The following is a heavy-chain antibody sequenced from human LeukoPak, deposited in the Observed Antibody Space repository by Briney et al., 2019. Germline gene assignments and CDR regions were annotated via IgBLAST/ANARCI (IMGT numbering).Heavy chain of an antibody. D-gene: IGHD3-16*02. J-gene: IGHJ6*02. Sequence: PSETLSLTCTVSGGSISSYYWSWIRQPPGKGLEWIGYIYYSGSTNYNPSLKSRVTISVDTSKSQFSLKLSSVTAADTAVYYCARAPSDYDYVWGSYRYSYYYYGMDVWGQGTTVTVSS. CDR2: IYYSGST. V-gene: IGHV4-59*01. CDR1: GGSISSYY. CDR3: ARAPSDYDYVWGSYRYSYYYYGMDV.